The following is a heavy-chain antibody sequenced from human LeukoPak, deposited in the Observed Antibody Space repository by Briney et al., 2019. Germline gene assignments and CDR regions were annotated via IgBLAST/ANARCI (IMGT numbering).Heavy chain of an antibody. V-gene: IGHV4-34*01. CDR3: AREVEYQLPPGWFDP. J-gene: IGHJ5*02. Sequence: PSETLFLTCAVYGGSFSGYYWSWIRQPPGKGLEWIGEINHSGSTNYNPSLKSRVTISVDTTKTQFSLKLSSVTAADTAVYYCAREVEYQLPPGWFDPWGQGTLVTVSS. CDR2: INHSGST. D-gene: IGHD2-2*01. CDR1: GGSFSGYY.